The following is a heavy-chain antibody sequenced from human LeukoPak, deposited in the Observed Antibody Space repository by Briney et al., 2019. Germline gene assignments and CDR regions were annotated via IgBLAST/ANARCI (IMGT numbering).Heavy chain of an antibody. Sequence: SETLSLTCIVSGGSISSSSYYWGWIRQPPGKGLEWIGSHYHNGDTYYNPSLKSRVTISVDTSKSQFSLRLTSVTAADTAVYFCGRAADSWGQGILVTVSS. CDR3: GRAADS. D-gene: IGHD2-15*01. CDR2: HYHNGDT. CDR1: GGSISSSSYY. J-gene: IGHJ4*02. V-gene: IGHV4-39*01.